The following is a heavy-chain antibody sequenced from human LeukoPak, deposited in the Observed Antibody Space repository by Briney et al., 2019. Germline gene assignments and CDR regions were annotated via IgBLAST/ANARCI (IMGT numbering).Heavy chain of an antibody. V-gene: IGHV4-34*01. CDR3: ASVGPLMALNKEWYFDL. D-gene: IGHD5-24*01. CDR2: INHSGST. CDR1: GGSFSGYY. J-gene: IGHJ2*01. Sequence: PSETLSLTCAVYGGSFSGYYWSWLRQPPGKGLEWIGEINHSGSTNYNPSLKSRVTISVDTSKNQFSLKLSSVTAADTAVYYCASVGPLMALNKEWYFDLWGRGTLVTVSS.